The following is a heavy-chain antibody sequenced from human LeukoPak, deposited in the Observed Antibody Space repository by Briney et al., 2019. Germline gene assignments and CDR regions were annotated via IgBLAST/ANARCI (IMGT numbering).Heavy chain of an antibody. CDR2: INPNSGGT. Sequence: GASVKVSCKASGYTFTDYYMHWVRQAPGQGLEWMGWINPNSGGTNYEQKFQGRVTMTRDTSINTAYMELNRLRSDDTAVYFCARGVESAYNWFDPWGQGTLVTVFS. CDR1: GYTFTDYY. V-gene: IGHV1-2*02. J-gene: IGHJ5*02. CDR3: ARGVESAYNWFDP.